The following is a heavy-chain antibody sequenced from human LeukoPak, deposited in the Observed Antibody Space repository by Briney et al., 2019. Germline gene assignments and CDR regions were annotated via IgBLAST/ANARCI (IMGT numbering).Heavy chain of an antibody. CDR3: AKSSGNYLNYYYYMDV. Sequence: GGSLRLSCEASGFTFSRYWMDWVRQAPGKGLEWVANINQDEIEENYLDSVKGRFTISRDNAKNSLYLQMNSLRAEDTALYYCAKSSGNYLNYYYYMDVWGKGTTVTISS. D-gene: IGHD3-10*01. CDR2: INQDEIEE. J-gene: IGHJ6*03. V-gene: IGHV3-7*03. CDR1: GFTFSRYW.